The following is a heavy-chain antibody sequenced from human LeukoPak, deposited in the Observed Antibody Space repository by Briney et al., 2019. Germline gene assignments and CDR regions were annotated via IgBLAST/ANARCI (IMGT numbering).Heavy chain of an antibody. CDR1: GYTFTTYA. CDR3: ARGPFCSSGRCYFDY. J-gene: IGHJ4*02. D-gene: IGHD2-15*01. CDR2: INTGNGNT. Sequence: ASVKVSCKASGYTFTTYAIHWVRQAPGQRLEWMGWINTGNGNTRYSQRFKGRITITRDTSASTAYMELSTLRSEDTAVYYCARGPFCSSGRCYFDYWGQGTPVTVSS. V-gene: IGHV1-3*04.